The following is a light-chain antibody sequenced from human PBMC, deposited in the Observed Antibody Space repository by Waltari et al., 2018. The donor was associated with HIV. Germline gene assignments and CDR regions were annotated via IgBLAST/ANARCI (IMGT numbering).Light chain of an antibody. J-gene: IGLJ2*01. V-gene: IGLV2-11*01. CDR1: SSDVGGFNF. Sequence: QSALTQPRSVSGSPGQSVTISCTGTSSDVGGFNFVSWYQQHPGKAPKPMIYDVTKRPSWVPDRFSGSKFDNTASLTISGLQADDEADYYCCSYAGSYTLVVFGGGTKLTVL. CDR2: DVT. CDR3: CSYAGSYTLVV.